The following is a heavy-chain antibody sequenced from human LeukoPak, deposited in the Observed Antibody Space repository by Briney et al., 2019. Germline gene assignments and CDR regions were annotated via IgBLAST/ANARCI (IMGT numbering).Heavy chain of an antibody. CDR2: ISYDGSNK. Sequence: RSGGSLRLSCAASGFTFSSYAIHWVRQAPGKGLEWVALISYDGSNKYYADSVKGRFTVSRDNSKNTLYLQMNSLRVEDTAVYYCASEYREDHSGSQYFQHWGQGTLVTVSS. CDR3: ASEYREDHSGSQYFQH. J-gene: IGHJ1*01. V-gene: IGHV3-30*04. D-gene: IGHD6-19*01. CDR1: GFTFSSYA.